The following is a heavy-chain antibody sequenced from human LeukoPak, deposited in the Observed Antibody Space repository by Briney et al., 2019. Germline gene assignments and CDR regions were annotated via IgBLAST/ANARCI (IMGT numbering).Heavy chain of an antibody. CDR1: GFTFTNAW. CDR3: TTDAGYNSRWYNW. J-gene: IGHJ4*02. V-gene: IGHV3-15*01. CDR2: IKSKSDGGTT. D-gene: IGHD1-20*01. Sequence: PGGSLRLSCAASGFTFTNAWMSWVRQAPGKGLEWVGRIKSKSDGGTTEYGAPVKGRFTISRDDSKNTLYLQMNSLKAEDTAVYYCTTDAGYNSRWYNWRGQGTLVTVSS.